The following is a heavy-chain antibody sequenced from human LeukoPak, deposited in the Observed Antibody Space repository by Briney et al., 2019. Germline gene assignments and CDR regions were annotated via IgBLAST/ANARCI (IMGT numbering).Heavy chain of an antibody. D-gene: IGHD2-15*01. CDR3: ARVVCSGGSCFADY. V-gene: IGHV3-11*06. CDR2: ISSSSSYT. CDR1: GGSISSGGYY. J-gene: IGHJ4*02. Sequence: LSLTCTVSGGSISSGGYYWSWIRQAPGKGLEWVSYISSSSSYTNYADSVKGRFTISRDNAKNSLYLQMNSLRAEDTAVYYCARVVCSGGSCFADYWGQGTLVTVSS.